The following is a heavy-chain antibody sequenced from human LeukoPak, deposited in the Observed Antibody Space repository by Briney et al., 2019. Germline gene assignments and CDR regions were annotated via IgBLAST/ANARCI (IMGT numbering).Heavy chain of an antibody. J-gene: IGHJ4*02. CDR1: GFTLSSYD. CDR2: IGYGGDT. D-gene: IGHD3-9*01. Sequence: GGSLRLSCAASGFTLSSYDMHWVRQATGKGLEWVSAIGYGGDTHYSDSVKGRFTISRENAKNSLYLQMNSLGAGDTAVYYCARGNILTGYMYWGQGTLVTVSS. CDR3: ARGNILTGYMY. V-gene: IGHV3-13*04.